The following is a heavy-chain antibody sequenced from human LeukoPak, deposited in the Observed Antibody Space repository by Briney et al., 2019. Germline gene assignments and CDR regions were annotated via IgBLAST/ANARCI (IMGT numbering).Heavy chain of an antibody. V-gene: IGHV1-24*01. Sequence: ASVKVSCKVSGYTLTELSMHSVRHAPGKGLEWMGGFDPEDGETIYAQKFQGRVTMTEDTSTDTAYMELSSLRSEDTAVYYCATTKGFYDSSGYYHDAFDIWGQGTMVTVSS. D-gene: IGHD3-22*01. CDR2: FDPEDGET. J-gene: IGHJ3*02. CDR3: ATTKGFYDSSGYYHDAFDI. CDR1: GYTLTELS.